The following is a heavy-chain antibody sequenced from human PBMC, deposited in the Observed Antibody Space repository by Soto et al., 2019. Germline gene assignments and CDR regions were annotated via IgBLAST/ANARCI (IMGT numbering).Heavy chain of an antibody. Sequence: SVKVSCKASGGTFSSYAISWVRQAPGQGLEWMGGIIPIFGTANYAQKFQGRVTITADKSTSTAYMELSSLRSEDTAVYYCARDLLVKSGMTFDYWGQGTLVTVSS. V-gene: IGHV1-69*06. CDR2: IIPIFGTA. CDR3: ARDLLVKSGMTFDY. CDR1: GGTFSSYA. D-gene: IGHD3-9*01. J-gene: IGHJ4*02.